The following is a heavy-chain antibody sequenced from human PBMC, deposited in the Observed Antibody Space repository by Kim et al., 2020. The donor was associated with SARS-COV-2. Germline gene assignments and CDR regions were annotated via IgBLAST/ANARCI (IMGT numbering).Heavy chain of an antibody. CDR3: ARGPYYDFWSGYYPSDYY. Sequence: SETLSLTCTVSGGSISSYYWSWIRQPPGKGLEWIGYIYYSGSTNYNPSLKSRVTISVDTSKNQFSLKLSSVTAADTAVYYCARGPYYDFWSGYYPSDYY. V-gene: IGHV4-59*01. D-gene: IGHD3-3*01. CDR2: IYYSGST. CDR1: GGSISSYY. J-gene: IGHJ6*03.